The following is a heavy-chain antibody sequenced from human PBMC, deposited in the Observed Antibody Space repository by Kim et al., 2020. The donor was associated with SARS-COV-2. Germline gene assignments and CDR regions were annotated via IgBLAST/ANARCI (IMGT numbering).Heavy chain of an antibody. D-gene: IGHD2-21*02. CDR2: IYSGGNT. CDR3: ARLGEVLTAIHAFDI. CDR1: GFTVSSNY. Sequence: GGSLRLSCAASGFTVSSNYMSWVRQAPGKGLEWVSLIYSGGNTYYADSVKGRFTISRDNSKNTLYLQMNSLRAEDTAVYYCARLGEVLTAIHAFDIWGQGTMVTVSS. J-gene: IGHJ3*02. V-gene: IGHV3-53*01.